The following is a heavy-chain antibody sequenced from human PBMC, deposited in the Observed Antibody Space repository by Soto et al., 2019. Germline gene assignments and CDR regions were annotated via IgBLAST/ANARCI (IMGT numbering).Heavy chain of an antibody. D-gene: IGHD2-21*02. CDR2: VFSSVSA. Sequence: SETLSLTCIVSGVSVRSYTWSWVRQPANKGLEWIGRVFSSVSATYNPSLKSRVSISMDTPENRISLKLDSVTAADAGVYFCARDGMATGDTWGPGTLVTVSS. J-gene: IGHJ4*02. V-gene: IGHV4-4*07. CDR1: GVSVRSYT. CDR3: ARDGMATGDT.